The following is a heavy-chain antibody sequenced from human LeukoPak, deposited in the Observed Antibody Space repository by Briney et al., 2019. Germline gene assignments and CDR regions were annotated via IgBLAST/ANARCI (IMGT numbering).Heavy chain of an antibody. CDR1: GFTFSTYN. Sequence: GGSLRLSYAVSGFTFSTYNMKWVRQAPGKGLEWVSYISSSSSTIYYADSVKGRFTISRDNAKNSLYLQMNSLRAEDTAVYYCARGGIAVAGNFDYWGQGTLVTVSS. J-gene: IGHJ4*02. CDR3: ARGGIAVAGNFDY. V-gene: IGHV3-48*01. D-gene: IGHD6-19*01. CDR2: ISSSSSTI.